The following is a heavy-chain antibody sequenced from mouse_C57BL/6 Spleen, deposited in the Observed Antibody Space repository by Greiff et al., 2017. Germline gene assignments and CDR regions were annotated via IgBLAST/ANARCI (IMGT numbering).Heavy chain of an antibody. Sequence: QVQLQQPGAELVRPGSSVKLSCKASGYTFTSYWMHWVQQGPIQGLEWIGNIDPSDSETNYTQKFKDKATLTVDKSSSTVYMQSSRLTSEDSAVYYCARGFHWYFDVWGTGTTVTVSS. CDR2: IDPSDSET. J-gene: IGHJ1*03. CDR3: ARGFHWYFDV. V-gene: IGHV1-52*01. CDR1: GYTFTSYW.